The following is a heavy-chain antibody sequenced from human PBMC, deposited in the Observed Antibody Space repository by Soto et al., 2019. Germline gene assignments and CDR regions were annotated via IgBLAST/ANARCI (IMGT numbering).Heavy chain of an antibody. Sequence: QVQLMQSGAEVKKPEASVKVSCKASGDTFTDYYIHWVRQAPGQGLEWMGTVNPSGGHTTYAQHLLGRVTLTRDTSTSTLYMELTSLTSDATAIYYCARGGHVVVVTAALDYWGQGTLVTVSS. D-gene: IGHD2-21*02. V-gene: IGHV1-46*01. CDR1: GDTFTDYY. CDR3: ARGGHVVVVTAALDY. CDR2: VNPSGGHT. J-gene: IGHJ4*02.